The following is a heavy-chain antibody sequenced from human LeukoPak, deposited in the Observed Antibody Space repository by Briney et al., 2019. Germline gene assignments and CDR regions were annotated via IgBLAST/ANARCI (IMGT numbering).Heavy chain of an antibody. CDR2: IYSGGNT. CDR3: ARGDYYDGSGYSQYFQH. CDR1: GFTVSSNY. D-gene: IGHD3-22*01. V-gene: IGHV3-66*01. Sequence: GGSLRLSCAASGFTVSSNYMSRVRQAPGKGLEWVSVIYSGGNTYYADSVKGRFTISRDNSKNTLYLQMNSLRAEDTAVYYCARGDYYDGSGYSQYFQHWGQGTLVTVSS. J-gene: IGHJ1*01.